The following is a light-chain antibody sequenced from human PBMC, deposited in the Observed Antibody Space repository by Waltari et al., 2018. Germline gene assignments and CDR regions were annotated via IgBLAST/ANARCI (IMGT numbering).Light chain of an antibody. V-gene: IGKV1-39*01. CDR1: QSISSY. Sequence: DIQMTQSPSSLSASVGDRVNTTCLASQSISSYLNWYQQKPGQAPKLLIYAASSLQSGVPSRFSGSGSGTDFTLTISSLQPEDFATYYCQQSYSTLFTFGPGTKVDIK. CDR3: QQSYSTLFT. J-gene: IGKJ3*01. CDR2: AAS.